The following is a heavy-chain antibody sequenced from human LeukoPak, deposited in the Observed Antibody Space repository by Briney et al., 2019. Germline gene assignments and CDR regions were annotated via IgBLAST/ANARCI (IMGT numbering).Heavy chain of an antibody. CDR3: AKDPVAAAGTFYYLAV. V-gene: IGHV3-33*03. J-gene: IGHJ6*03. Sequence: QTGGSLRLSCVASGFTFRSYGMYWVRQSPGKGLEWVAFIWYNGGRKYYPDSVKGRFTISRDNTKNTLYLEINSLRPDDTGIYYCAKDPVAAAGTFYYLAVWGKGTTVSVS. D-gene: IGHD6-13*01. CDR1: GFTFRSYG. CDR2: IWYNGGRK.